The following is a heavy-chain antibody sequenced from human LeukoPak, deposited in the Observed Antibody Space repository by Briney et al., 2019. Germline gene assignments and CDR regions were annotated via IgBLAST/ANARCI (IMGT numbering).Heavy chain of an antibody. CDR2: IADSGGDT. Sequence: GESLRLSCAASGFTFTSYVMNWVRQAPGQGLNWVSTIADSGGDTYYADSVKGRFTASRDDSENTLYLQMHSLRAEDTATYYCAKSSHSNAWDDFDYWGQGTLVTVSS. CDR1: GFTFTSYV. CDR3: AKSSHSNAWDDFDY. D-gene: IGHD5-18*01. V-gene: IGHV3-23*01. J-gene: IGHJ4*02.